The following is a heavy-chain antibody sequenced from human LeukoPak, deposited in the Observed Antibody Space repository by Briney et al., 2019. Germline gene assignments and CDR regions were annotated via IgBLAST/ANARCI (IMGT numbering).Heavy chain of an antibody. V-gene: IGHV3-23*01. CDR1: GFTFSSYA. J-gene: IGHJ3*02. CDR3: AKGGYCSSTSCYPDAFDI. Sequence: GSLRLSCAASGFTFSSYAMSWVRQAPGKGLEWVSAISGSGGSTYYADSVKGRFTISRDNSKNTLYLQMNSLRAEDTAVYYCAKGGYCSSTSCYPDAFDIWGQWTMVTVSS. D-gene: IGHD2-2*01. CDR2: ISGSGGST.